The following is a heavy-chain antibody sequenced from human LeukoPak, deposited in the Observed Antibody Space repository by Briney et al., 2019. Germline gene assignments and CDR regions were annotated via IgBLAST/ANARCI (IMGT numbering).Heavy chain of an antibody. J-gene: IGHJ4*02. CDR3: ASYKNYYGSGTHFDY. V-gene: IGHV1-69*05. Sequence: SVKVSCKASGGTFSSYAISWVRQAPGQGLEWMGRIIPIFGTANYAQKFQGRVTITTDEFTSTAYMELSSLRSEDTAVYYCASYKNYYGSGTHFDYWGQGTLVTVSS. D-gene: IGHD3-10*01. CDR2: IIPIFGTA. CDR1: GGTFSSYA.